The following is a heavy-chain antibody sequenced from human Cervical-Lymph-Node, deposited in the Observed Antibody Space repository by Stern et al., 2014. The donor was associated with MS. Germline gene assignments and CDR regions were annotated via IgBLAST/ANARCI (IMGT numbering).Heavy chain of an antibody. J-gene: IGHJ4*02. CDR3: AHRRHPRYFFDY. CDR2: LFWDDDK. CDR1: GFSLNTSGVS. Sequence: QVTLKESGPTLMKPTQTLTLTCTFSGFSLNTSGVSVGWIRQSPAGALEWLALLFWDDDKRYSPSLKSRLTITRDTSKNQVVLTMTNMDPVDTATYYCAHRRHPRYFFDYWGQGTLVTVSS. V-gene: IGHV2-5*02.